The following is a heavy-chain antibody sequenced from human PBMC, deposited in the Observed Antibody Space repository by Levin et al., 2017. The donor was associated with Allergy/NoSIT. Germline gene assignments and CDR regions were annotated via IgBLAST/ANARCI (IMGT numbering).Heavy chain of an antibody. V-gene: IGHV4-59*01. CDR2: IYYSGST. D-gene: IGHD6-13*01. CDR1: GGSISTSY. CDR3: ARDQNNSWLKLDY. Sequence: SQTLSLTCTVSGGSISTSYWSWIRQPPGKGLEWIGYIYYSGSTNYNPSLKSRVTISVDTSKNQFSLKLSSVTAADTAVYYCARDQNNSWLKLDYWGQGTLVTVSS. J-gene: IGHJ4*02.